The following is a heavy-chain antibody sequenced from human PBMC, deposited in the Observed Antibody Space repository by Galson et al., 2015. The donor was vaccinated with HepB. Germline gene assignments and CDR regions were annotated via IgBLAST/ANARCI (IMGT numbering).Heavy chain of an antibody. D-gene: IGHD7-27*01. CDR1: GFTFSDYW. Sequence: SLRLSCAASGFTFSDYWMNWVRQVPGKGLEWVANTDPHGSGKYYVDSVKGRFTISRDNTKNSLDLQMNSLSAEDTAVYYCASGPTGDKADYWGQGTLVTVSS. V-gene: IGHV3-7*03. CDR3: ASGPTGDKADY. J-gene: IGHJ4*02. CDR2: TDPHGSGK.